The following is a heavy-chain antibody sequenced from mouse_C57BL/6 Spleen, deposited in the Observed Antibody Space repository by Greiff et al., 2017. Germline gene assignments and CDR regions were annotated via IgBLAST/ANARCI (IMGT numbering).Heavy chain of an antibody. Sequence: EVKLQESGGDLVKPGGSLKLSCAASGFTFSSYGMSWVRQTPDKRLEWVATISSGGSYTYYPDSVKGRFTISRDNAKNTLYLQMSSLKSEDTAMYYCAATVVGRAMDYWGQGTSVTVSS. D-gene: IGHD1-1*01. CDR3: AATVVGRAMDY. CDR2: ISSGGSYT. J-gene: IGHJ4*01. CDR1: GFTFSSYG. V-gene: IGHV5-6*01.